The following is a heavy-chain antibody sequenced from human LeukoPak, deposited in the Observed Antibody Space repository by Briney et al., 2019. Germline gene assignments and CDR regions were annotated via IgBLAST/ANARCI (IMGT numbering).Heavy chain of an antibody. CDR3: ARGDSSGYQGAFDI. D-gene: IGHD3-22*01. Sequence: SETLSLTCTVSGGSVSSDAYYWSWIRQPPGKGLEWIGYIYNSGSANYNPSLKSRVTISVDRSKNQFSLKLSSVTAADTAVYYCARGDSSGYQGAFDIWGQGTMVTVSS. J-gene: IGHJ3*02. CDR2: IYNSGSA. CDR1: GGSVSSDAYY. V-gene: IGHV4-61*08.